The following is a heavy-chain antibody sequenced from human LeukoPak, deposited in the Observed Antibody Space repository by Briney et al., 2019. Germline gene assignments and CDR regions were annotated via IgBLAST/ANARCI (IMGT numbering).Heavy chain of an antibody. J-gene: IGHJ5*02. CDR2: VYTSGST. CDR3: ASHVRGGGWFDP. Sequence: PSETLSLTCTVSGGSISSGSYYWSWIRQPAGKGLEWIGRVYTSGSTNYNPSLKSRVTISVDTSKNQFSLKLSSVTAADTAVYYCASHVRGGGWFDPWGQGTLVTVSS. CDR1: GGSISSGSYY. V-gene: IGHV4-61*02. D-gene: IGHD4-23*01.